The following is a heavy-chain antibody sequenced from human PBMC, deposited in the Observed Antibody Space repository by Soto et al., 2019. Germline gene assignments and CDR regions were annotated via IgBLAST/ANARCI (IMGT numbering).Heavy chain of an antibody. CDR2: IYYSGST. J-gene: IGHJ3*02. CDR1: GGSISSGGYY. D-gene: IGHD5-18*01. CDR3: ERDSDTAMVTGAFDI. V-gene: IGHV4-31*03. Sequence: PSETLSLTCTVSGGSISSGGYYWSWIRQHPGKGLEWIGYIYYSGSTYYNPSLKSRVTISVDTSKNQFSLKLSSVTAADTAVYYCERDSDTAMVTGAFDIWGQGTMVTVSS.